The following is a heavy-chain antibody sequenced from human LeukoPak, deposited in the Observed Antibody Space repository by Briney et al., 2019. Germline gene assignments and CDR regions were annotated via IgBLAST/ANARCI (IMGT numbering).Heavy chain of an antibody. CDR1: GDSISSSSYY. CDR2: IYHIGSS. Sequence: SETLSLTCTVSGDSISSSSYYWGWIRQPPGKGLEWIGTIYHIGSSYYNPSLESRVTISVDTSKNEFSLNLNSVTAADTAVYYCARAGWIITSGIDYWGQGALVTVSS. D-gene: IGHD1-20*01. J-gene: IGHJ4*02. V-gene: IGHV4-39*07. CDR3: ARAGWIITSGIDY.